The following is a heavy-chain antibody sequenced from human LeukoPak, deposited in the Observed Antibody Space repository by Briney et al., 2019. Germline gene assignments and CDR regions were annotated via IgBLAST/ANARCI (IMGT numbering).Heavy chain of an antibody. CDR3: ARGGFDY. J-gene: IGHJ4*02. Sequence: ASVKVSCKASGYTFSSYGISWVRQAPGQGLEWMGWMNPNSGNAGYAQKFQGRVTMTRNTSISTAYMELSSLRSEDTAVYYCARGGFDYWGQGTLVTVSS. CDR1: GYTFSSYG. CDR2: MNPNSGNA. V-gene: IGHV1-8*01.